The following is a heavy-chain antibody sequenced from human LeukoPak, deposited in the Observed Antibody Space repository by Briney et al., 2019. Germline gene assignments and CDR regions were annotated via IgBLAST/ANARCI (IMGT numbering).Heavy chain of an antibody. Sequence: PSETLSLTCKVSGGSINSYYWSWIRQPPGKGLEWVGYIYYIGKTNYSPSLKSRVTISLDTSKNQVSLILTSVTAADTAVYYCARLAVATTSWFDPWGQGTLVTVSS. J-gene: IGHJ5*02. CDR2: IYYIGKT. CDR3: ARLAVATTSWFDP. CDR1: GGSINSYY. V-gene: IGHV4-59*01. D-gene: IGHD2-15*01.